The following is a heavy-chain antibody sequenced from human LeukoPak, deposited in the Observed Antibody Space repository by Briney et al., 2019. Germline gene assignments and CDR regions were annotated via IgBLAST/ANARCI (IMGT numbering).Heavy chain of an antibody. CDR1: GYTFTGYY. D-gene: IGHD2-2*01. V-gene: IGHV1-2*02. J-gene: IGHJ4*02. Sequence: ASVKVSCKASGYTFTGYYMHWLRQAPGQGLEWMGWINPNSGGTNYAQKFQGRVTMTRDTSISTAYMELSRLRSDDTAVYYCAREGRIVPAAAITYWGQGTLVTVSS. CDR2: INPNSGGT. CDR3: AREGRIVPAAAITY.